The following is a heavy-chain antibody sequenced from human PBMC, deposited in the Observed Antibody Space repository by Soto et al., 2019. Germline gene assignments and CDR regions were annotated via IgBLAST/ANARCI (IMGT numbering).Heavy chain of an antibody. Sequence: PSETLSLTCAVSGGSISNSNWWIWVRQPPGKGLEWIGEIYHSGSTNYNPSLKSRVTISVDKSKNQFSLKLSSVTAADTAVYYCAREYPYDYVWGSHIRKGGMDVWGQGTTVTVSS. CDR2: IYHSGST. CDR3: AREYPYDYVWGSHIRKGGMDV. CDR1: GGSISNSNW. J-gene: IGHJ6*02. D-gene: IGHD3-16*01. V-gene: IGHV4-4*02.